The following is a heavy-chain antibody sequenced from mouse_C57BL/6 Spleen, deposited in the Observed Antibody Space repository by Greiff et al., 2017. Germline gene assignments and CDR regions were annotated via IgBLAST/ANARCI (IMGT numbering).Heavy chain of an antibody. Sequence: QVQLQQPGAELVKPGASVKLSCKASGYTFTSYWMHWVKQRPGGGLEWIGRIDPKSGGTKYNEKFKSTATLTVDKPSSTAYMQLSSLTSEDSAVYYCAREAQATPYYAMDYWGQGTSVTVSS. CDR2: IDPKSGGT. J-gene: IGHJ4*01. D-gene: IGHD3-2*02. CDR3: AREAQATPYYAMDY. CDR1: GYTFTSYW. V-gene: IGHV1-72*01.